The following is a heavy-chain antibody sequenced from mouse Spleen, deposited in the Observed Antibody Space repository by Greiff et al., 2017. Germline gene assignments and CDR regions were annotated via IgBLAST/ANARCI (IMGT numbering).Heavy chain of an antibody. D-gene: IGHD4-1*01. Sequence: EVMLVESEGGLVQPGSSMKLSCTASGFTFSDYYMAWVRQVPEKGLEWVANINYDGSSTYYLDSLKSRFIISRDNAKNILYLQMSSLKSEDTATYYCARDNWAYAMDYWGQGTSVTVSS. CDR1: GFTFSDYY. J-gene: IGHJ4*01. CDR3: ARDNWAYAMDY. CDR2: INYDGSST. V-gene: IGHV5-16*01.